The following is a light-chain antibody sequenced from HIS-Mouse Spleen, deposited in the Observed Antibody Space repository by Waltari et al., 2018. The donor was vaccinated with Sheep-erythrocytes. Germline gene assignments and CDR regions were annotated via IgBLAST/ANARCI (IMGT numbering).Light chain of an antibody. CDR1: SSAVGGYNY. V-gene: IGLV2-11*01. CDR3: CSYAGSYNHV. CDR2: DVS. J-gene: IGLJ1*01. Sequence: QSALTQPRSVSGSPGQSVTISCTGTSSAVGGYNYVSLYQQHPGKAPKLMLYDVSKRPAGVPDRFAGSKSGXTASLTISGLQAEDEADYYCCSYAGSYNHVFATGTKVTV.